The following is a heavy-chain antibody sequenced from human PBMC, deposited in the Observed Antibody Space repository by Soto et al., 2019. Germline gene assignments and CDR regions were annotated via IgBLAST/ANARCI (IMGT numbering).Heavy chain of an antibody. Sequence: QLQLQESGPGLVKPSETLSLTCTVSGGSISSSSYYWGWIRQPPGKGLEWIGSIYYSGSTYYNPSLKSRVTISVDRSKNQFSLKLSSVTAADTAVYYCARRRAYCGGDCYFDYWGQGTLVTVSS. CDR2: IYYSGST. J-gene: IGHJ4*02. CDR1: GGSISSSSYY. CDR3: ARRRAYCGGDCYFDY. V-gene: IGHV4-39*01. D-gene: IGHD2-21*02.